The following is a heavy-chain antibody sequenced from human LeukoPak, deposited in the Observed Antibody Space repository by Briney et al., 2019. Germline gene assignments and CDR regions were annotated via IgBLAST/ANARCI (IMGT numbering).Heavy chain of an antibody. CDR3: ARGGDYRGKVNYFDY. CDR1: GGSFSGYY. Sequence: SETLSLTCAVYGGSFSGYYWSWIRQPPGKGLEWIGEINHSGSTNYNPSLKSRVTISVDTSKNQFSLKLSSVTAADTAVYYCARGGDYRGKVNYFDYWGQGTLVTVSS. V-gene: IGHV4-34*01. J-gene: IGHJ4*02. D-gene: IGHD4-23*01. CDR2: INHSGST.